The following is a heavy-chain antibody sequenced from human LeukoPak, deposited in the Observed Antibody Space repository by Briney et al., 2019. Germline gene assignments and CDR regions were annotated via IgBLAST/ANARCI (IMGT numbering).Heavy chain of an antibody. J-gene: IGHJ4*02. CDR2: IDPSDSYT. D-gene: IGHD2-15*01. Sequence: GESLKISCKGSGYSFTYYWISWVRQMPGKGLEWMGRIDPSDSYTNYSPSFHGHVTISADKSLSTAYLQWSSLKASDTAVYYCARQGSCIGGSCYSYWGQGTLVTVSS. CDR1: GYSFTYYW. V-gene: IGHV5-10-1*01. CDR3: ARQGSCIGGSCYSY.